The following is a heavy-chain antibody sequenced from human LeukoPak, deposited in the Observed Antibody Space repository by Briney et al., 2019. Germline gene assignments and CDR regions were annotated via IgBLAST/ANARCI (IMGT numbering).Heavy chain of an antibody. Sequence: GGSLRLSCAASGFTFSSYAMSWVRQAPGKGLEWVSAISGSGGSTHYVDSVKGRFTISRDNSKNTLYLQMNSLRAEDTAVYYCAKNGGSDSSSSYNYWGQGTLVTVSS. CDR1: GFTFSSYA. CDR2: ISGSGGST. J-gene: IGHJ4*02. V-gene: IGHV3-23*01. D-gene: IGHD6-13*01. CDR3: AKNGGSDSSSSYNY.